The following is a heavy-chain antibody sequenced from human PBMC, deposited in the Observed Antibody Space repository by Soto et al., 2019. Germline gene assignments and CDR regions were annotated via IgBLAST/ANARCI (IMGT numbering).Heavy chain of an antibody. D-gene: IGHD3-10*01. CDR1: GGTFSSYA. CDR2: IIPIFGTA. Sequence: SVKVSCKASGGTFSSYAISWVRQAPGQGLEWMGGIIPIFGTANYAQKFQGRVTITADESTSTAYMELSSLRSEDTAVYYCASPLVRGVYYYYGMEVWGQGTTVTVSS. V-gene: IGHV1-69*13. CDR3: ASPLVRGVYYYYGMEV. J-gene: IGHJ6*02.